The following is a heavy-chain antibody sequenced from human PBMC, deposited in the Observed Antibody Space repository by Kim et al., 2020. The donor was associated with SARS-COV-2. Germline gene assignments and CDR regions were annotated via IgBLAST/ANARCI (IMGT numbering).Heavy chain of an antibody. CDR2: IWYDGSNK. CDR3: ARDGDYDILYGMDV. Sequence: GGSLRLSCAASGFTFSSYGMHWVRQAPGKGLEWVAVIWYDGSNKYYADSVKGRFTISRDNSKNTLYLQMNSLRAEDTAVYYCARDGDYDILYGMDVWGQGTTVTVSS. D-gene: IGHD3-9*01. V-gene: IGHV3-33*01. J-gene: IGHJ6*02. CDR1: GFTFSSYG.